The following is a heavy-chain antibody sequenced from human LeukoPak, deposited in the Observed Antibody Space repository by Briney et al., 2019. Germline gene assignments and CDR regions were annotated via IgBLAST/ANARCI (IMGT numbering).Heavy chain of an antibody. CDR2: IYYSGST. CDR3: ARGYASRSRGPMDV. D-gene: IGHD3-16*01. J-gene: IGHJ6*03. Sequence: SETLSLTCTVSGGSISSYYWSWIRQPPGKGLEWIGYIYYSGSTNYNPSLKSRVTISIDTSKNQFSLKLSSVTTADTAVYYCARGYASRSRGPMDVWGKGTTVTVSS. V-gene: IGHV4-59*01. CDR1: GGSISSYY.